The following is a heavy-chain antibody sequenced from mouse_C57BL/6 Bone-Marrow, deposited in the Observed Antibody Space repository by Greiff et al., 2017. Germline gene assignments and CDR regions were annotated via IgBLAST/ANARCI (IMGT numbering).Heavy chain of an antibody. J-gene: IGHJ2*01. D-gene: IGHD1-1*01. V-gene: IGHV5-6*01. CDR3: ASTPHFDY. CDR1: GFTFSSYG. CDR2: ISSGGSYT. Sequence: VQLQQSGGDLVKPGGSLKLSCAASGFTFSSYGMSWVRQTPDKRLEWVATISSGGSYTYYPDSVKGRFTISRDNAKNTLYLQMISLKSEDSALYYCASTPHFDYWGQGTTLTVSS.